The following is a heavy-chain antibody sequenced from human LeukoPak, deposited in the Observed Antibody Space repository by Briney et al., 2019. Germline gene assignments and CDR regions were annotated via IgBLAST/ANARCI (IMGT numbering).Heavy chain of an antibody. Sequence: PGGSLRLSCAASGFTLSSDGMSWVRQAPGKGLEWVSALSGSGSTTYYADSVKGRFTISRDNSKNTLFLEMNSLRVEDTAVYYCAKAGYTSSWPLDNWGQGTQVTVSS. CDR2: LSGSGSTT. V-gene: IGHV3-23*01. CDR3: AKAGYTSSWPLDN. CDR1: GFTLSSDG. D-gene: IGHD6-13*01. J-gene: IGHJ4*02.